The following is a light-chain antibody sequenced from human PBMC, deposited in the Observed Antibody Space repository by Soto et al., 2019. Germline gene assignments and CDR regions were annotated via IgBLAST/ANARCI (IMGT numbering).Light chain of an antibody. V-gene: IGLV2-11*01. CDR1: SSDVGDYNY. CDR3: CSYAGSYTVI. Sequence: QSALTQPRSVSGSPGQSVTISCTGTSSDVGDYNYVSWYQHHPGKVPKLMIYDVTKRPSGVPDRFSGYKSGNTASLTISGLQAEDADDYYCCSYAGSYTVIFGGGTKLTVL. J-gene: IGLJ2*01. CDR2: DVT.